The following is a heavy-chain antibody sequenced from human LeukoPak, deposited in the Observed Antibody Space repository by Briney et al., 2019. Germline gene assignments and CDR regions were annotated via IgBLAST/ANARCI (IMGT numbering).Heavy chain of an antibody. CDR2: INPNSGGT. D-gene: IGHD1-1*01. CDR1: GYTFTGYY. Sequence: GASVKVSCKASGYTFTGYYMHWVRQAPGQGLEWMGWINPNSGGTNYAQKFQGRVTMTRDTSISTAYMELSRLRSDDTAVYYCARTQLERPYYFDYRGQGTLVTVSS. CDR3: ARTQLERPYYFDY. J-gene: IGHJ4*02. V-gene: IGHV1-2*02.